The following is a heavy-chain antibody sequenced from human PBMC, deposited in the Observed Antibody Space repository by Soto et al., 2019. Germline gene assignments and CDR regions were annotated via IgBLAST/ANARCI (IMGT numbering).Heavy chain of an antibody. CDR1: GGSISSSSYY. CDR2: IYYSGST. CDR3: ARHYYGSGSYYV. D-gene: IGHD3-10*01. Sequence: SETLSLTCTASGGSISSSSYYWGWIRQPPGKGLEWIGSIYYSGSTYYNPSLKSRVTISVDTSKNQFSLKLSSVTAADTAVYYCARHYYGSGSYYVWGQGTLVTVSS. V-gene: IGHV4-39*01. J-gene: IGHJ4*02.